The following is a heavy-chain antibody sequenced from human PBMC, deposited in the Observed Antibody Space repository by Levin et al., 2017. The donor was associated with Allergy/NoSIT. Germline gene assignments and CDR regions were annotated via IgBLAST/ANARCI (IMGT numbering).Heavy chain of an antibody. CDR2: ISYDGSNK. Sequence: GGSLRLSCAASGFTFSSYGMHWVRQAPGKGLEWVAVISYDGSNKYYADSVKGRFTISRDNSKNTLYLQMNSLRAEDTAVYYCAKDPQSSGWYVPSYYYYYGMDVWGQGTTVTVSS. CDR1: GFTFSSYG. CDR3: AKDPQSSGWYVPSYYYYYGMDV. V-gene: IGHV3-30*18. D-gene: IGHD6-19*01. J-gene: IGHJ6*02.